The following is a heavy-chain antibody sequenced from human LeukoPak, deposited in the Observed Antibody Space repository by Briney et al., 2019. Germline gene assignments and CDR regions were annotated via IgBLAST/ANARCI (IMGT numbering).Heavy chain of an antibody. D-gene: IGHD3-22*01. CDR1: GGTLSSSA. CDR3: AREKTYYHDSSGYYPDYFYYYGMDV. CDR2: IIPILGIA. V-gene: IGHV1-69*10. J-gene: IGHJ6*02. Sequence: ASVNVSCKASGGTLSSSAISWVRQAPGQGLEWMGGIIPILGIANYAQKFQGRVTITADESTSAAYMELSSLRSEDTAVYYCAREKTYYHDSSGYYPDYFYYYGMDVWGQGTTVTVSS.